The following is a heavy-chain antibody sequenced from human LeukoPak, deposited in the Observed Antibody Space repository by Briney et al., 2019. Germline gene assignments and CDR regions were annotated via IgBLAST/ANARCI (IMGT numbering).Heavy chain of an antibody. Sequence: PGGSLRLSCAASGFTFSSYWMSWVRQAPGKGLEWVANIKQDGSEKYCVDSVKGRFTISRDNAKNSLYLQMNSLRAEDTAVYYCAREGALCSSTSCHDAFDIWGQGTMVTVSS. D-gene: IGHD2-2*01. CDR2: IKQDGSEK. CDR3: AREGALCSSTSCHDAFDI. J-gene: IGHJ3*02. CDR1: GFTFSSYW. V-gene: IGHV3-7*01.